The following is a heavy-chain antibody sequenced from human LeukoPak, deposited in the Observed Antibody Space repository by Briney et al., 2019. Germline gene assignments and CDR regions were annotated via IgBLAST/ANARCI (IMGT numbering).Heavy chain of an antibody. CDR2: INHSGST. J-gene: IGHJ3*02. Sequence: SETLSLTCAVYGGSFSGYYWSWLRQPPGKGLEWIGEINHSGSTNYNPSLKSRVTISVDTSKNQFSLKLSSVTAADTAVYYCARSSEWFSHDAFDIWGQGTMVTVSS. V-gene: IGHV4-34*01. CDR3: ARSSEWFSHDAFDI. CDR1: GGSFSGYY. D-gene: IGHD3-3*01.